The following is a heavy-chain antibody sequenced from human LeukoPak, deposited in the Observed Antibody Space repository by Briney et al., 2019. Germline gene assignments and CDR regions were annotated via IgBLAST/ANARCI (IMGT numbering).Heavy chain of an antibody. CDR3: AILVRGVIITAFDY. V-gene: IGHV1-69*13. J-gene: IGHJ4*02. D-gene: IGHD3-10*01. CDR2: IIPIFGTA. CDR1: GGTFSSYA. Sequence: ASVKVSCKASGGTFSSYAISWVRQAPGQALEWMGGIIPIFGTANYAQQLQGRVTITADESTSTAYIELSSLRSEDTAVYYCAILVRGVIITAFDYWGQGTLVTVSS.